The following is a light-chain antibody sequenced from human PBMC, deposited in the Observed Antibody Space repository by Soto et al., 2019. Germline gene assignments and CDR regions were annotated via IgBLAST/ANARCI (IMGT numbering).Light chain of an antibody. CDR2: GTS. CDR1: QSVTSN. J-gene: IGKJ2*01. CDR3: QQYYNWPYT. Sequence: EIVMTQSPATLSVSPGEGATLSCRASQSVTSNLAWYQQQPGQAPRLLIYGTSTRATGIPARLSGSGSGTEFTLTIRSLQSEDFAVYYCQQYYNWPYTFGQGTKLEIK. V-gene: IGKV3-15*01.